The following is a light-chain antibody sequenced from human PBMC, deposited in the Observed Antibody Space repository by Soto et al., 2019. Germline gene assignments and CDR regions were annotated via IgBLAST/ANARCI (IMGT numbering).Light chain of an antibody. Sequence: QSVLTQPASVSGSPGQSITISCTGTSSDVGTYNYVSWYQQHPGKAPKLMIYDVSNRPSGVSNRFSGSKSGNTASLTISGLPAEDEADYYCSSPTGSTVVFGGGTQLTVL. V-gene: IGLV2-14*01. CDR3: SSPTGSTVV. J-gene: IGLJ2*01. CDR1: SSDVGTYNY. CDR2: DVS.